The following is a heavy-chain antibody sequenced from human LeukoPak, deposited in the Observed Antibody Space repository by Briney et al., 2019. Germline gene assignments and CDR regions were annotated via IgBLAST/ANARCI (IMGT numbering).Heavy chain of an antibody. J-gene: IGHJ4*02. D-gene: IGHD2-2*01. CDR2: ITGSGGST. CDR1: GFTFSSCA. V-gene: IGHV3-23*01. CDR3: AKDISAARTYYFDY. Sequence: GGSLRLSCAASGFTFSSCAMSWVRQAPGKGLEWVSSITGSGGSTYYADSVKGRFTISRDNSKNTLYLQVNTLRAEDTALYYCAKDISAARTYYFDYWGQGTLVTVSS.